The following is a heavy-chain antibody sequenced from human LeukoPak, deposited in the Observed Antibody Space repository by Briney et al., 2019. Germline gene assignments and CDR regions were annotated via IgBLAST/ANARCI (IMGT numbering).Heavy chain of an antibody. CDR3: AGMGAIAGASANPDY. D-gene: IGHD4/OR15-4a*01. CDR1: GGSISGYY. J-gene: IGHJ4*02. CDR2: IYYSGST. Sequence: SETLSLTCTVSGGSISGYYWSWIRQPPGKGLEWIGYIYYSGSTDYDPSLKSRVTMSVDTSKNQFSLKLSSVTAADTAVYYCAGMGAIAGASANPDYWGQGTLVTVSS. V-gene: IGHV4-59*01.